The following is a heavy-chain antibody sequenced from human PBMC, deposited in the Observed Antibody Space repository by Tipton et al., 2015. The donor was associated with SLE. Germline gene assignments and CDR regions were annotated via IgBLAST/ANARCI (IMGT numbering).Heavy chain of an antibody. V-gene: IGHV3-21*01. J-gene: IGHJ6*04. CDR1: GFTFSSYA. CDR3: ARGPYYYDSSGPSDV. Sequence: SLRLSCAASGFTFSSYAMHWVRQAPGKGLEWVSSISSSSSYIYYADSVKGRSTISRDNAKNSLYLQMNSLRAEDTAVYYCARGPYYYDSSGPSDVWGKGTTVTVSS. D-gene: IGHD3-22*01. CDR2: ISSSSSYI.